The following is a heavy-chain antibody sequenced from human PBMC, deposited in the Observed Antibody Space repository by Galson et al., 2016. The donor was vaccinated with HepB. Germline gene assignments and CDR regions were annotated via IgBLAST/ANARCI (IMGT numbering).Heavy chain of an antibody. CDR2: LGGNGDFT. CDR3: SRDRIATHSEA. V-gene: IGHV3-23*01. D-gene: IGHD6-6*01. J-gene: IGHJ4*01. CDR1: GFTLRNFA. Sequence: SLRLSCAASGFTLRNFAVNWVRQTPGKGLELVSTLGGNGDFTYYADSVQGRFTISRDDSKNTLHLEMNSLTAADTAVYYCSRDRIATHSEAWGPGTLVTVSS.